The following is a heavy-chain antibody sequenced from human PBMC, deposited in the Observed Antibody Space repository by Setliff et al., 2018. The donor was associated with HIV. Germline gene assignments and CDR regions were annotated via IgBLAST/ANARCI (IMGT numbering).Heavy chain of an antibody. V-gene: IGHV4-4*09. J-gene: IGHJ5*02. D-gene: IGHD3-10*01. CDR3: ARRIDNSGSFPDKNWFDT. CDR1: GGSISSYC. CDR2: IFSSGNT. Sequence: SETLSLTCTVSGGSISSYCWNWIRQSPGRGLEWIGFIFSSGNTKYNPSLQSRVTMSIDTSKNQFSLKLTSVTAADTAVYHCARRIDNSGSFPDKNWFDTWGQGSLVTVSS.